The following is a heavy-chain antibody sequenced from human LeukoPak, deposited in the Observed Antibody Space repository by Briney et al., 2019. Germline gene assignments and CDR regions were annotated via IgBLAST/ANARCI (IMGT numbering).Heavy chain of an antibody. CDR2: ISGSGGST. Sequence: GGSLRLSCAASGFTFSTYWMNWVRQAPGKGLEWVSDISGSGGSTYYADSVKGRFTLSRDNSKNSLYLQMIRLRAEDTAVYYCARDFVAITYYYYYMDVWGKGTTVTVSS. CDR3: ARDFVAITYYYYYMDV. V-gene: IGHV3-23*01. CDR1: GFTFSTYW. D-gene: IGHD2-15*01. J-gene: IGHJ6*03.